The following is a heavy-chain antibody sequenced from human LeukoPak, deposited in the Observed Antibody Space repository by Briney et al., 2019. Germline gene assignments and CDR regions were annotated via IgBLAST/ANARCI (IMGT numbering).Heavy chain of an antibody. CDR2: INANSGGK. Sequence: ASVKVSCKAPGYTFTGYYLHWVRLAPGHGLEWMGWINANSGGKDYPQKFQGKVTMHRDKSINTAYMELSRLRSDDTAVYYCARVGSPGIATWVYWGQGTLVTVSS. CDR3: ARVGSPGIATWVY. D-gene: IGHD6-13*01. J-gene: IGHJ4*02. V-gene: IGHV1-2*02. CDR1: GYTFTGYY.